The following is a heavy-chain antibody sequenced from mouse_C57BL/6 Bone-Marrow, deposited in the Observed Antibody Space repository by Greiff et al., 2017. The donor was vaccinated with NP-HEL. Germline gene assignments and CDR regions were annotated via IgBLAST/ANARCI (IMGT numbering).Heavy chain of an antibody. D-gene: IGHD2-4*01. J-gene: IGHJ4*01. V-gene: IGHV2-6-1*01. CDR3: ARHYDYDGDAMDY. Sequence: VQLQESGPGLVAPSQSLSITCTVSGFSLTSYGVHWVRQPPGKGLEWLVVIWSDGSTTYNSALKSRLSISKDNSKSQVFLKMNSLQTDDTAMYYCARHYDYDGDAMDYWGQGTSVTVSS. CDR2: IWSDGST. CDR1: GFSLTSYG.